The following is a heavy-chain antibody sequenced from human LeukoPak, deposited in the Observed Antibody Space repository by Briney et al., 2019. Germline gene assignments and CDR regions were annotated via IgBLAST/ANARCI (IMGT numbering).Heavy chain of an antibody. CDR2: ISAYNGNT. D-gene: IGHD2-21*02. Sequence: ASVKVSCKASGYTFTDYYVHWVRQAPGQGLEWMGWISAYNGNTNYAQKLQGRVTMTTDTSTSTAYMELRSLRSDDTAVYYCARGLRSGPGIDYWGQGTLVTVSS. CDR3: ARGLRSGPGIDY. CDR1: GYTFTDYY. J-gene: IGHJ4*02. V-gene: IGHV1-18*04.